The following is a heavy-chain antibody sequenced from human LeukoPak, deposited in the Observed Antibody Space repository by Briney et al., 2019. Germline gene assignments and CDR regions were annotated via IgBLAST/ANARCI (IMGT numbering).Heavy chain of an antibody. CDR2: ISGSATGT. Sequence: GGSLRLSCAASGFTFSSYAMSWVRQAPGKGLEWVSAISGSATGTYYADSVKGRFTISRDNSKNTLYLQMNSLRDDDTAIYYCSKEGAGDGYNFIIDSWGQGTLVTVSS. J-gene: IGHJ4*02. D-gene: IGHD5-24*01. CDR3: SKEGAGDGYNFIIDS. CDR1: GFTFSSYA. V-gene: IGHV3-23*01.